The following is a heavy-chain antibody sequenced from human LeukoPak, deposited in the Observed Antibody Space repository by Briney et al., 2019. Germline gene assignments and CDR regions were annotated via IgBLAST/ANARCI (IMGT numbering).Heavy chain of an antibody. CDR1: GYTFTSYD. CDR3: VRPVQTSAYYGSGSYGY. V-gene: IGHV1-8*01. Sequence: ASVKVSCKASGYTFTSYDINWVRQATGQGLEWMGWMNPYSGNTGYAQKFQGRVSMTRDTSISTAYMELSSLRSEDTAVYYRVRPVQTSAYYGSGSYGYWGQGTLVTVSS. J-gene: IGHJ4*02. CDR2: MNPYSGNT. D-gene: IGHD3-10*01.